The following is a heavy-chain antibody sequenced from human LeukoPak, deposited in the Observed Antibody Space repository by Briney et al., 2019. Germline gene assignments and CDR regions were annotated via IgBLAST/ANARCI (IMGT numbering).Heavy chain of an antibody. D-gene: IGHD3-10*01. Sequence: PGGSLRLSCAASGFSFNTYSMNWVRQAPGKGLEWVSSISSTSAHIFYADSVKGRFSISRDNAKNSLYLQMNSLRAEDTAVYFCARVSSGITHNDWGQGTLVTVSS. CDR3: ARVSSGITHND. J-gene: IGHJ4*02. CDR1: GFSFNTYS. CDR2: ISSTSAHI. V-gene: IGHV3-21*01.